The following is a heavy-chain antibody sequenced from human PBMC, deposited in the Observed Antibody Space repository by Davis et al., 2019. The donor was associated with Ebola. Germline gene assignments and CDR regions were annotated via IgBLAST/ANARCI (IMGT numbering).Heavy chain of an antibody. CDR2: IYYSGST. CDR1: GGFFSGYY. V-gene: IGHV4-31*11. Sequence: MPSETLSPTCAVHGGFFSGYYWSWIRQHPGKGLEWIGYIYYSGSTYYNPSLKSRVTISVDTSKNQFSLKLSSVTAADTAVYYCARVWGSGWYNIDYWGQGTLVTVSS. D-gene: IGHD6-19*01. CDR3: ARVWGSGWYNIDY. J-gene: IGHJ4*02.